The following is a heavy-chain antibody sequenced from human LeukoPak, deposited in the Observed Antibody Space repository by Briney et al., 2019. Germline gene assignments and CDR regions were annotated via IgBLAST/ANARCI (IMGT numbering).Heavy chain of an antibody. CDR3: ARDLRGSDAYYFDY. Sequence: GGSLRLSCAASGFTFSNYGMHWVRRAPGKGLEWVAFIQYDGSDKYYADSVQGRFTISRDNSKNTLYLQMNSLRGEDTAVYYCARDLRGSDAYYFDYWGQGTLVTVSS. D-gene: IGHD3-10*01. J-gene: IGHJ4*02. CDR2: IQYDGSDK. CDR1: GFTFSNYG. V-gene: IGHV3-30*02.